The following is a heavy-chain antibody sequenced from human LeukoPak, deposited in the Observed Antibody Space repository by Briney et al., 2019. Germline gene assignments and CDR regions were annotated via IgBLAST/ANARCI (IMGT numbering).Heavy chain of an antibody. J-gene: IGHJ5*02. CDR1: GFTFSSYA. D-gene: IGHD6-13*01. Sequence: GGSLRLSCAASGFTFSSYAMSWVRQAPGKGLEWVSAISGSGGSTYYADSVKGRFTISRDNPKNTLYLQMNSLRAEDTAVYYCAREGVAAAGTRQAFFDPWGQGTLVTVSS. CDR2: ISGSGGST. CDR3: AREGVAAAGTRQAFFDP. V-gene: IGHV3-23*01.